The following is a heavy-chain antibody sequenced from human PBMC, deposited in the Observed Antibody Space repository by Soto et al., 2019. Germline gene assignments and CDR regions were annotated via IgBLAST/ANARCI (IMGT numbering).Heavy chain of an antibody. Sequence: PSETLSLTCTVSGGSVSSGSYYWSWIRQPPGKGLEWIGYIYYSGSTNYNPSLKSRVTISVDTSKNQFSLKLSSVTAADTAVYYCARFLGDYLVSWFDPWGQGTLVTVSS. CDR1: GGSVSSGSYY. CDR3: ARFLGDYLVSWFDP. CDR2: IYYSGST. V-gene: IGHV4-61*01. J-gene: IGHJ5*02. D-gene: IGHD4-17*01.